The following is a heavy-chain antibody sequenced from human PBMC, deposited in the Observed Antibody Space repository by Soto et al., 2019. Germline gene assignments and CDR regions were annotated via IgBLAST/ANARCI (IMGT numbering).Heavy chain of an antibody. CDR1: GFTFSSYG. D-gene: IGHD6-19*01. Sequence: QVQLVESGGGVVQPGRSLRLSCAASGFTFSSYGMHWVRQAPGKGLEWVAVIWYDGSNKYYADSVKGRFTISRDNSKNPLYLQMNSMRAEDTAVYYCARDSGQWLVSYAFDIWGQGTMVTVSS. CDR2: IWYDGSNK. J-gene: IGHJ3*02. CDR3: ARDSGQWLVSYAFDI. V-gene: IGHV3-33*01.